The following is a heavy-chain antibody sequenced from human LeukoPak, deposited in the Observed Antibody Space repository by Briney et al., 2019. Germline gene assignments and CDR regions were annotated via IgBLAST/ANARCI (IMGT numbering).Heavy chain of an antibody. CDR1: GGTFSSYA. CDR3: ARVPGRYYGMDV. V-gene: IGHV1-69*13. CDR2: IIPIFGTA. J-gene: IGHJ6*02. Sequence: ASVKVSCKASGGTFSSYAISWVRQAPGQGLEWMGGIIPIFGTANYAQKFQGRVTITADESTSTAYMELSSLRSEDTAVYYCARVPGRYYGMDVWGQGTTVTVSS. D-gene: IGHD3-10*01.